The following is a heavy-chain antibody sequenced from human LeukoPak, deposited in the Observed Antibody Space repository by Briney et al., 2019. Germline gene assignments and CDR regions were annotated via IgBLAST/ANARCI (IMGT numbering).Heavy chain of an antibody. J-gene: IGHJ4*02. V-gene: IGHV3-48*01. CDR2: ISSSSTI. Sequence: GGSLRLSCAASGFTFSSYSMNWVHQAPGKGLEWVSYISSSSTIYYADSVKGRFTISRDNAKNSLYLQMNSLRAEDTAVYYCARDGSSGYYYGADYWGQGTLVTVSS. CDR3: ARDGSSGYYYGADY. D-gene: IGHD3-22*01. CDR1: GFTFSSYS.